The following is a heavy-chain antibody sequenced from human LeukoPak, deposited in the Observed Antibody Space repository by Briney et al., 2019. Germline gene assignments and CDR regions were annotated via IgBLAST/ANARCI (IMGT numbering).Heavy chain of an antibody. Sequence: PGGSLRLSCAASGFTFSSYSMNWVRQAPGKGLEWVSSISSSNSYIYYADSIKGRFTISRDNAKNSLYLQMNSLRAEDTAVYYCARAVRFCSSISCYDNYFDYWGQGTLVTVSS. CDR3: ARAVRFCSSISCYDNYFDY. J-gene: IGHJ4*02. V-gene: IGHV3-21*01. CDR2: ISSSNSYI. CDR1: GFTFSSYS. D-gene: IGHD2-2*01.